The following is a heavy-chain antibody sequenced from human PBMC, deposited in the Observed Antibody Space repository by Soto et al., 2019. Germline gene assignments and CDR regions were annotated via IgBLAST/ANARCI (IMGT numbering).Heavy chain of an antibody. Sequence: SEALSLTCNFPGASIYTYYCNRHQQTPEKRLNWIGYISDGGSTNYNPSLESRVTISLDTSKKQVSLKLSSVSAADTARYFCWGYCSSCSCPEDHYFTLEVWGQGTTLTVSS. CDR3: WGYCSSCSCPEDHYFTLEV. V-gene: IGHV4-59*01. J-gene: IGHJ6*02. CDR1: GASIYTYY. CDR2: ISDGGST. D-gene: IGHD2-2*01.